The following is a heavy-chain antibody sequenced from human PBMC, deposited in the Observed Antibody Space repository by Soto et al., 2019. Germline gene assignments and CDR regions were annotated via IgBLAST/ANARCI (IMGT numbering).Heavy chain of an antibody. V-gene: IGHV4-59*01. CDR3: ARDLGFYDSSGSYSHAFDM. D-gene: IGHD3-22*01. J-gene: IGHJ3*02. CDR2: IYHSGTT. Sequence: PSETRSRTWTVSGGPIRRYYWSWIRQPPGKGLEWIGHIYHSGTTNYNPSLEGRVTISVDMSKNQFSLDLRSVTAADTAVYSCARDLGFYDSSGSYSHAFDMWGQGTMVTVSS. CDR1: GGPIRRYY.